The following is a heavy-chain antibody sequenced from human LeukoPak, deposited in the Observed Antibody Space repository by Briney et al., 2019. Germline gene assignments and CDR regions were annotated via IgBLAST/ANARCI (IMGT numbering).Heavy chain of an antibody. CDR3: ARDPQGWEIVVAKYFDY. CDR2: IIPIFGTA. Sequence: ASVKVSCKASGGTFSSYAISWVRQAPGQGLAWMGGIIPIFGTANYAQKFQGRVTITADESTSTAYMELSSLRSEDTAVYYCARDPQGWEIVVAKYFDYWGQGTLVTVSS. V-gene: IGHV1-69*01. J-gene: IGHJ4*02. D-gene: IGHD3-22*01. CDR1: GGTFSSYA.